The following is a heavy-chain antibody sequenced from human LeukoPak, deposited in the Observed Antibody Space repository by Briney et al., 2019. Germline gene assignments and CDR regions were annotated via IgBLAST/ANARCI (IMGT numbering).Heavy chain of an antibody. CDR2: INSDRSST. CDR3: ARDPLDSSGLMNWFDP. CDR1: GFTFSSYW. D-gene: IGHD3-22*01. J-gene: IGHJ5*02. Sequence: GSLRLSCAASGFTFSSYWMHWVRQAPGKGLVWVSRINSDRSSTSYADSVKGRFTISRDNSKNTLYLQMNSLRTEDTAVYYCARDPLDSSGLMNWFDPWGQGTLVTVSS. V-gene: IGHV3-74*01.